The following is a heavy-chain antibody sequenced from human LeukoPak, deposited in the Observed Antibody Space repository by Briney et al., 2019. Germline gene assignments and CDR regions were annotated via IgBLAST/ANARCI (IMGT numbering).Heavy chain of an antibody. V-gene: IGHV3-23*01. CDR3: ARPQMTAIPYDAFDI. Sequence: GGSLRLSCAASGFTFSSYAMSWVRQAPGKGLKWVSTINDNGAGTYYADSVKGRFTISRDNSQNTLYLQVDSLRAEDTAVYYCARPQMTAIPYDAFDIWGQGTVVTVSS. D-gene: IGHD2-21*02. J-gene: IGHJ3*02. CDR1: GFTFSSYA. CDR2: INDNGAGT.